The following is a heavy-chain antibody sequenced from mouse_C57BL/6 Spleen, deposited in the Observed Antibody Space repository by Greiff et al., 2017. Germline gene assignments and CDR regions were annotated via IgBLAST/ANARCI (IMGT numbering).Heavy chain of an antibody. CDR2: IYPSDSET. J-gene: IGHJ4*01. D-gene: IGHD1-1*01. CDR3: ARLDYGSRYYAMDY. CDR1: GYTFTSYW. V-gene: IGHV1-61*01. Sequence: QVQLQQPGAELVRPGSSVKLSCKASGYTFTSYWMAWVKQRPGQGLEWIGNIYPSDSETHYNQKFKDKATLTVDKSSSTAYMQLSSLTSEDSAVYYCARLDYGSRYYAMDYWGQGTSVTVS.